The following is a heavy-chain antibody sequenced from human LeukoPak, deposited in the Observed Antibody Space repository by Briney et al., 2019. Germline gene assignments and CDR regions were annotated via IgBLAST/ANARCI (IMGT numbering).Heavy chain of an antibody. CDR3: AREGLLWFGELLSYYYYGMDV. D-gene: IGHD3-10*01. CDR2: IDPNSGGT. J-gene: IGHJ6*02. CDR1: GYTFTGYY. Sequence: ASVKVSCKASGYTFTGYYMHWVRQAPGQGLEWMGWIDPNSGGTNYAQKFQGRVTMTRDTSISTAYMELSRLRPDDTAVYYCAREGLLWFGELLSYYYYGMDVWGQGTTVTVSS. V-gene: IGHV1-2*02.